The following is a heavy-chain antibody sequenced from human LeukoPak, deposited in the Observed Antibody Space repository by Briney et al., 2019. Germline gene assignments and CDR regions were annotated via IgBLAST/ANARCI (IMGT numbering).Heavy chain of an antibody. CDR1: AGTFSSYA. V-gene: IGHV1-69*05. CDR3: AREAVEMATGPLDY. CDR2: IIPIFGTA. D-gene: IGHD5-24*01. Sequence: SVNVCCRASAGTFSSYAISWVRQAPGQVLKSIGGIIPIFGTANYAQKFQGRVTITTDESTSTAYMELSSLRSEDTAVYYCAREAVEMATGPLDYWGQGTLVTVSS. J-gene: IGHJ4*02.